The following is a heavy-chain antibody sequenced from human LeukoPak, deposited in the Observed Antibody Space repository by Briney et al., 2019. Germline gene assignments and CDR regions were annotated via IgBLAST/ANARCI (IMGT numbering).Heavy chain of an antibody. CDR2: IYYSGST. Sequence: PSETLSLTCTVSGGSISSSSYYWGWIRQPPGKGLEWIGSIYYSGSTYYNPSLESRVTISVDTSKNQFSLKLSSVTAADTAVYYCATSIATRPGGRRGAFDIWGQGTMVTVSS. J-gene: IGHJ3*02. CDR3: ATSIATRPGGRRGAFDI. D-gene: IGHD6-6*01. V-gene: IGHV4-39*07. CDR1: GGSISSSSYY.